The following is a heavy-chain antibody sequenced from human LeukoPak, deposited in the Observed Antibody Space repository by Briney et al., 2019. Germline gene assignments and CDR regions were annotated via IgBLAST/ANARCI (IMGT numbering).Heavy chain of an antibody. V-gene: IGHV1-18*01. CDR3: ARAYSSSWYGDYFDY. CDR2: ISAYSTYNGNT. D-gene: IGHD6-13*01. Sequence: ASVKVSCKASGYTFTSYGISWVRQAPGQGPEWMGWISAYSTYNGNTNYAQKFQGRVTMTTDTSTSTAYMELRSLRSDDTAVYYCARAYSSSWYGDYFDYWGQGTLVTVSS. CDR1: GYTFTSYG. J-gene: IGHJ4*02.